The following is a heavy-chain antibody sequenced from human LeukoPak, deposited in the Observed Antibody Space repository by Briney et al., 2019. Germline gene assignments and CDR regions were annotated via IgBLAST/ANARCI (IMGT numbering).Heavy chain of an antibody. J-gene: IGHJ6*02. D-gene: IGHD3-10*01. CDR2: INYSGST. CDR1: DGSISNHY. V-gene: IGHV4-59*11. CDR3: AKDIYGSGSYYGNGLDV. Sequence: KPSETLSLTCTVSDGSISNHYWSWIRQPPGKGLEWIGNINYSGSTKYNPSLKSRVVMSVDTSKNQFSLKLSSVTAADTAVYYCAKDIYGSGSYYGNGLDVWGRGTTVPVS.